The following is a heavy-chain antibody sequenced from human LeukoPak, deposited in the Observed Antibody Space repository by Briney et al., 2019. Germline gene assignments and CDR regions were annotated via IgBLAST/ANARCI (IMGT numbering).Heavy chain of an antibody. V-gene: IGHV3-30-3*01. CDR2: ISYDGSNK. CDR3: ARDSSTTRRYYDFWSGYYASYYYYGMDV. D-gene: IGHD3-3*01. Sequence: SGESLRISCAASGFTFSSYAMHWVRQAPGEGLEWVAVISYDGSNKYYADSVKGRFTISRDNSKNTLYLQMNSLRAEDTAVYYCARDSSTTRRYYDFWSGYYASYYYYGMDVWGQGTTVTVSS. CDR1: GFTFSSYA. J-gene: IGHJ6*02.